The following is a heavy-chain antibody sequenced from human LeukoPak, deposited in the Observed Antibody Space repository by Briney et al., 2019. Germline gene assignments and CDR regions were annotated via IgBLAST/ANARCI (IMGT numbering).Heavy chain of an antibody. J-gene: IGHJ4*02. D-gene: IGHD3-16*01. CDR3: ARDADERGKGPDH. CDR1: GFLFNYYS. Sequence: PGGSLRLSCAASGFLFNYYSINWVRQAPGKGLEWISYISSDTDTIYYADSVKGRFTISRDNAKNSVFLQMNRLRAEDTAVYYCARDADERGKGPDHWGQGTLVTVSS. V-gene: IGHV3-48*04. CDR2: ISSDTDTI.